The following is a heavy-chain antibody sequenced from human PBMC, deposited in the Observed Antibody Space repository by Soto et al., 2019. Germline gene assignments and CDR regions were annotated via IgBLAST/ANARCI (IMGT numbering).Heavy chain of an antibody. CDR3: ARGGSAVVTPASRGYAFDI. Sequence: GESLKISCAASGFTFSSYSMSWVRQAPGKGLEWVSGFRSGGDDGTTHYADSVKGRFTISRDNAKNTLYLQMNSLRAEDTAVYYCARGGSAVVTPASRGYAFDIWGQGAMVTVSS. D-gene: IGHD2-21*02. CDR1: GFTFSSYS. CDR2: FRSGGDDGTT. J-gene: IGHJ3*02. V-gene: IGHV3-23*01.